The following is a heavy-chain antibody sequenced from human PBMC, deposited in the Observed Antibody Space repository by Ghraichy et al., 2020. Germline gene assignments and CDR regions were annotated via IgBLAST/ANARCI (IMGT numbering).Heavy chain of an antibody. V-gene: IGHV4-39*01. CDR2: IYYSGST. D-gene: IGHD3-10*01. CDR1: GGSISSSSYY. J-gene: IGHJ4*02. Sequence: SETLSLTCTVSGGSISSSSYYWGWIRQPPGKGLEWIGSIYYSGSTYYNPSLKSRVTISVDTSKNQFSLNLSSVTAADTAVYYCARVAYYFGSGRFDSWGQGTLVTVSS. CDR3: ARVAYYFGSGRFDS.